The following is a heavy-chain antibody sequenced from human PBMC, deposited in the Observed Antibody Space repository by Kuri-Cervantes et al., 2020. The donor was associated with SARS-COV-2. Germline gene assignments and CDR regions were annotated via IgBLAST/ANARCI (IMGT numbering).Heavy chain of an antibody. V-gene: IGHV1-69*06. D-gene: IGHD5-12*01. J-gene: IGHJ4*02. CDR1: GYTFTSYG. CDR2: IIPIFGRA. Sequence: SVKVSCKASGYTFTSYGISWVRQAPGQGLEWMGGIIPIFGRANYAQKFQGRVTITADKSTSTAYMELSSLRSEDTAVYYCARERILPRRAFGYEFDYWGQGTLVTVSS. CDR3: ARERILPRRAFGYEFDY.